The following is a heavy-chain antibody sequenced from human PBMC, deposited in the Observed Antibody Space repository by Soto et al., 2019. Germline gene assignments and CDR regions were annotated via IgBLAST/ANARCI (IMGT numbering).Heavy chain of an antibody. Sequence: TGGALRLPCAGSGLTFSSSAMTGVRKAQAKVLEWGSALSGSGGSEFYADSVKGRFTISRDNSKNTLYLQMKSLRAEDTALYYCAKGDTTMITDYYAMGVWGQGTTGTVSS. J-gene: IGHJ6*02. V-gene: IGHV3-23*01. CDR3: AKGDTTMITDYYAMGV. CDR1: GLTFSSSA. D-gene: IGHD5-18*01. CDR2: LSGSGGSE.